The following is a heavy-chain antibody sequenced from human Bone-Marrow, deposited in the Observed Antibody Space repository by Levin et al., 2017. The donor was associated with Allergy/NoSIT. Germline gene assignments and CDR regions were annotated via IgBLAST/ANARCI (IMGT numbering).Heavy chain of an antibody. CDR3: AREARRRIVVVPAANSNWFDP. V-gene: IGHV4-34*01. Sequence: SQTLSLTCAVYGGSFSGYYWSWIRQPPGKGLEWIGEINHSGSTNYNPSLKSRVTISVDTSKNQFSLKLSSVTAADTAVYYCAREARRRIVVVPAANSNWFDPWGQGTLVTVSS. D-gene: IGHD2-2*01. CDR2: INHSGST. J-gene: IGHJ5*02. CDR1: GGSFSGYY.